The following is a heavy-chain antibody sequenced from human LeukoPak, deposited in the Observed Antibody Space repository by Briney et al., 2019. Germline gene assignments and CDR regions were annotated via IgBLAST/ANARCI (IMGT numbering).Heavy chain of an antibody. CDR3: VKGFVHPTYDFDY. CDR2: ITGSGDGT. Sequence: PGGSLRLSCAASGFSFSSYAMMWVRQAPGERLGWNSSITGSGDGTYYADSVRGRFTISRNNSENTLDLQVSSLRAEDTAVYFCVKGFVHPTYDFDYWGQGTLVTVSS. V-gene: IGHV3-23*01. CDR1: GFSFSSYA. D-gene: IGHD3-10*01. J-gene: IGHJ4*02.